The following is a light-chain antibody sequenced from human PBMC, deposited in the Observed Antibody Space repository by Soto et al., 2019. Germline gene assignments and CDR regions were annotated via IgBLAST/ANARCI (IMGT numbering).Light chain of an antibody. CDR3: AAWDDSLNGYV. Sequence: QSVLTQPXSXXXXXXXXXXXXCSGSSSNIGSNTVNWYQQLPGTAPKLLIYSYNQRPSGVPDRFSGSKSVTSASLAISGLQSEDEADYYCAAWDDSLNGYVFGTGTKLTVL. J-gene: IGLJ1*01. CDR1: SSNIGSNT. V-gene: IGLV1-44*01. CDR2: SYN.